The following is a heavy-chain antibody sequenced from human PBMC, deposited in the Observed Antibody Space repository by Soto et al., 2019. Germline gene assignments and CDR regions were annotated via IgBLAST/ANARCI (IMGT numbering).Heavy chain of an antibody. J-gene: IGHJ4*02. CDR3: ARGDYDYVWGCYKIKHQYYFDY. Sequence: GASVKVSCKASGGTFSSYAISWVRQAPGQGLEWMGGIIPIFGTANYAQKFQGRVTITADESTSTAYMELSSLRSEDTAVYYCARGDYDYVWGCYKIKHQYYFDYCGQGTLVTVSS. CDR2: IIPIFGTA. D-gene: IGHD3-16*01. V-gene: IGHV1-69*13. CDR1: GGTFSSYA.